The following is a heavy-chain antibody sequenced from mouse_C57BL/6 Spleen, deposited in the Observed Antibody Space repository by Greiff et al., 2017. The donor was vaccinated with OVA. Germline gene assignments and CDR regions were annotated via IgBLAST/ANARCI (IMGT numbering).Heavy chain of an antibody. CDR1: GYAFSSSW. J-gene: IGHJ4*01. D-gene: IGHD1-1*01. Sequence: QVQLQQSGPELVKPGASVTISCKASGYAFSSSWMNWVKQRPGKGLEWIGRIYPGDGATNYNGKFKGKATLTADKSSSTAYMQLSSLTSEDSAVYFCARGGTVVAYYYAMDYWGQGTSVTVSS. V-gene: IGHV1-82*01. CDR2: IYPGDGAT. CDR3: ARGGTVVAYYYAMDY.